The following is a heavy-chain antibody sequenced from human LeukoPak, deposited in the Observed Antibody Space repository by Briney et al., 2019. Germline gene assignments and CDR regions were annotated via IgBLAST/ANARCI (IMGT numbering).Heavy chain of an antibody. CDR1: GFTFSSYA. V-gene: IGHV3-23*01. CDR3: AKAVSYYYYGMDV. CDR2: ISGSGGST. Sequence: GGSLRLSCAASGFTFSSYAMSWVRQAPGKGLEWVSAISGSGGSTYYADSVKGRFTISRDNSKNTLYLQMNSLRAEDTAVYHCAKAVSYYYYGMDVWGQGTTVTVSS. J-gene: IGHJ6*02.